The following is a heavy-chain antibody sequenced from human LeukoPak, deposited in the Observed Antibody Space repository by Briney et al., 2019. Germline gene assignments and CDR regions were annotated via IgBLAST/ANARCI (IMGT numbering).Heavy chain of an antibody. V-gene: IGHV3-23*01. J-gene: IGHJ4*02. Sequence: GGSLRLSCAASGFTFSSYAMSWVRQAPGKGLEWVSSIVSGGSTYYADSVKGRFTISRDNPKNTLYLQMNSLRAEDTAVYYCANGDLLCSRTSCRHYWGQGTLVTVSS. D-gene: IGHD2-2*01. CDR2: IVSGGST. CDR3: ANGDLLCSRTSCRHY. CDR1: GFTFSSYA.